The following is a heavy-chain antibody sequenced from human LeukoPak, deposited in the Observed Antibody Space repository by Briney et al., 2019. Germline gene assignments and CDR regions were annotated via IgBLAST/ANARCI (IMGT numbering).Heavy chain of an antibody. J-gene: IGHJ5*02. Sequence: ASVKVSCKASGCTFTGYYMHWVRQAPGQGLEWMGWINPNSGGTNYAQKFQGRVTMTRDTSISTAYMELSRLRSDDTAVYYCARATSRLEWLLNWFDPWGQGTLVTVSS. V-gene: IGHV1-2*02. CDR3: ARATSRLEWLLNWFDP. D-gene: IGHD3-3*01. CDR2: INPNSGGT. CDR1: GCTFTGYY.